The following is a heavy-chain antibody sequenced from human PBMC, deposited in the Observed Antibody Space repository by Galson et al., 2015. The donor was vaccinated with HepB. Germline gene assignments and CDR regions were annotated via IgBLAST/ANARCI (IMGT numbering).Heavy chain of an antibody. V-gene: IGHV6-1*01. J-gene: IGHJ6*02. D-gene: IGHD6-13*01. CDR3: ARVSGTIYYYGLDV. Sequence: CAISGDSVSSNSAAWNRIRKSPSRGLEWLGRTYYRARWYNDYAESVRSRITINPDTSKNQFSLQLKSVTPEVTAVYYCARVSGTIYYYGLDVWGQGTTVTVSS. CDR2: TYYRARWYN. CDR1: GDSVSSNSAA.